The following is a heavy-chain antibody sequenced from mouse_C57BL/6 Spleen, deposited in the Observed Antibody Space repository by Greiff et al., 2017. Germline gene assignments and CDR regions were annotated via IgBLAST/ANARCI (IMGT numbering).Heavy chain of an antibody. V-gene: IGHV1-9*01. CDR1: GYTFTGYW. CDR3: ARGPYYSSSGYGWFAY. Sequence: QVQLQQSGAELMKPGASVKLSCKATGYTFTGYWIEWVKQRPGHGLEWIGEILPGSGSTNYNEKFKGKATFTADTSSNTAYMQLSSLTNEDSAIYDCARGPYYSSSGYGWFAYWGEGTLVTVSA. CDR2: ILPGSGST. J-gene: IGHJ3*01. D-gene: IGHD1-1*01.